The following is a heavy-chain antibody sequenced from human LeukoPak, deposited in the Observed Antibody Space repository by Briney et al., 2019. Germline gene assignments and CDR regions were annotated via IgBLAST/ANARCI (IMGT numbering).Heavy chain of an antibody. V-gene: IGHV3-9*01. D-gene: IGHD1-26*01. J-gene: IGHJ4*02. CDR3: ARRSGSYPGY. CDR1: GFTFDDYA. CDR2: ISWNSGSI. Sequence: PGRSLRLSCAASGFTFDDYAMHWVRQAPGKGLEWVSGISWNSGSIGYADSVKGRFTISRDNSKNTLYLQMNSLRAEDTAVYYCARRSGSYPGYWGQGTLVTVSS.